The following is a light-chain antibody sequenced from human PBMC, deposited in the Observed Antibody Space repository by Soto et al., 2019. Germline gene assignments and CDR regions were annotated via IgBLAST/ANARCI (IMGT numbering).Light chain of an antibody. V-gene: IGKV3-15*01. CDR3: QEYIQWPPGM. CDR1: QNVGNN. J-gene: IGKJ1*01. Sequence: EIVMTQSPATLSVSPGERATLSCRASQNVGNNLVWYQQKPGQAPRLLIYGASTRAAGIPDRFSGSGSGTEFTLTISGLQSDDFAVYYCQEYIQWPPGMFGPGTKVDIK. CDR2: GAS.